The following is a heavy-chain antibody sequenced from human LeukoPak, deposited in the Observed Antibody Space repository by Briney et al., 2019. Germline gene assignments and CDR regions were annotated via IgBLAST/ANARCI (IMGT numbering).Heavy chain of an antibody. D-gene: IGHD3-22*01. J-gene: IGHJ5*02. CDR2: INHSGST. CDR1: GGSFSGYY. CDR3: ARGRPFLYYDSRGYSWFDP. Sequence: PSETLSLTCAVYGGSFSGYYWSWIRQPPGKGLEWIGEINHSGSTNYNPSLKSRVTISVDTSKNQFSLKLSSVTAADTAVYYCARGRPFLYYDSRGYSWFDPWGQGTLVTVSS. V-gene: IGHV4-34*01.